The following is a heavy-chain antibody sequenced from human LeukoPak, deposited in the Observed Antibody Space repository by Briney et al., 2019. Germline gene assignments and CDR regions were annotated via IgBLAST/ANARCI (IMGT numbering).Heavy chain of an antibody. CDR2: ISYDGSNK. Sequence: PGGSLRLSCAASGFTFSSYAMHWVRQAPGKGLEWVAVISYDGSNKYYADSVKGRFTISRDNSKNTLYLQMNSLRAEDTAVYYCARDFRWELLRTLDYWGQGTLVTVSS. D-gene: IGHD1-26*01. J-gene: IGHJ4*02. V-gene: IGHV3-30-3*01. CDR3: ARDFRWELLRTLDY. CDR1: GFTFSSYA.